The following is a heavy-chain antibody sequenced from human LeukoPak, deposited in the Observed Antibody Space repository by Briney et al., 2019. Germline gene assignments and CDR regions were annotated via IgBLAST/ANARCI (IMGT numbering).Heavy chain of an antibody. Sequence: GGSLRLSCAASGFTFSLYWMSWVRQAPGKGLEWVANIKRDGSEKDYVDSVKGRFTISRDNAKNSLYLQMNSLRAEDTAVYYCARNYYGSGNFNYWGQGTLVTVSS. V-gene: IGHV3-7*01. J-gene: IGHJ4*02. CDR3: ARNYYGSGNFNY. CDR2: IKRDGSEK. D-gene: IGHD3-10*01. CDR1: GFTFSLYW.